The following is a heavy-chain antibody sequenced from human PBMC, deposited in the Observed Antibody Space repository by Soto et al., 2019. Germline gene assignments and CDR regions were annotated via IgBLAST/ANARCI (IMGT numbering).Heavy chain of an antibody. CDR3: AKDRGPYCSGGICYPPSWFDP. D-gene: IGHD2-15*01. J-gene: IGHJ5*02. Sequence: GGSLRLSCVGSGFTFGNYAMSWVRQAPGKGLEWVSSITGIDGRTYYADSVKGRFTISRDNPKNTLYLQMNNLRAEDTAMFYCAKDRGPYCSGGICYPPSWFDPWGQGTQVTVSS. CDR1: GFTFGNYA. V-gene: IGHV3-23*01. CDR2: ITGIDGRT.